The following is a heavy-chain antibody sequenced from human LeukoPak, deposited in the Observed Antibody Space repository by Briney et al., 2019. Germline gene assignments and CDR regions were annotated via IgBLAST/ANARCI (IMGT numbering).Heavy chain of an antibody. J-gene: IGHJ6*02. CDR3: AKETAVVGWYHGMDV. Sequence: GGSLRLSCAASGLTFSSYAMSWVRQAPGKGLEWVSAISGSGGSTYYADSVKGRFTISGDNSKNTLYLQMNSLRAEDTAVYYCAKETAVVGWYHGMDVWGQWTTVTVSS. CDR1: GLTFSSYA. D-gene: IGHD6-19*01. CDR2: ISGSGGST. V-gene: IGHV3-23*01.